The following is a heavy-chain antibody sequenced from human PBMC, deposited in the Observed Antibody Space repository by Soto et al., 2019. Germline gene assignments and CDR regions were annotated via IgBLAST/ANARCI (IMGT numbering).Heavy chain of an antibody. CDR3: ARRNYDILTGYYPLYYYYGMDV. V-gene: IGHV4-39*01. CDR1: GGSISSSSYY. D-gene: IGHD3-9*01. J-gene: IGHJ6*02. Sequence: QLQLQESGPGLVKPSETLSLTCTVSGGSISSSSYYWGWIRQPPGKGLEWIGSVYYSGSTYYNPSLKSRVTISVDTSKNQFSLKLSSVTAADTAVYYCARRNYDILTGYYPLYYYYGMDVWGQGTTVTVSS. CDR2: VYYSGST.